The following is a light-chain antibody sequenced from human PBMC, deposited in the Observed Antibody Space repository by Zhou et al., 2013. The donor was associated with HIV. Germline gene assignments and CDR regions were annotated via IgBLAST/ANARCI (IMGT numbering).Light chain of an antibody. J-gene: IGKJ2*04. V-gene: IGKV3-15*01. CDR1: QSVFSN. Sequence: DIVLTQSPDTLSLSPGERVTLSCRASQSVFSNLAWYQQKPGQAPRLLIQGASTRATGIPARFSGSGSGTEFTLTISSLQSEDFAVYFCQHYKNWRCSFGQGTKLEMK. CDR2: GAS. CDR3: QHYKNWRCS.